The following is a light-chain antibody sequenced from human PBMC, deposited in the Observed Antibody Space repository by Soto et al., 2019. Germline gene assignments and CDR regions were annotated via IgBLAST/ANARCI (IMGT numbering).Light chain of an antibody. CDR3: QQYNNWPPVT. J-gene: IGKJ5*01. CDR1: QSVSSN. CDR2: GAS. Sequence: EIVMTQSPATLSVSPGERATIYCRDSQSVSSNLAWYQQKPGQAPRLLIYGASTRATGIPARFSGSGSGTEFTLTISSLQSEDFAVYYCQQYNNWPPVTFGQGTRLEIK. V-gene: IGKV3-15*01.